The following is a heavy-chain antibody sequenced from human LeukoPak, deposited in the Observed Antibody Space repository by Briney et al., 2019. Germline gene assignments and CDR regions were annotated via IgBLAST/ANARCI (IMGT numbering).Heavy chain of an antibody. CDR2: INYDARSR. CDR3: VRGAGPGTPFD. CDR1: GFTFSLSW. V-gene: IGHV3-74*01. J-gene: IGHJ1*01. D-gene: IGHD1-1*01. Sequence: PGGSLRLSCAASGFTFSLSWMHWVRQAPGKGLEWVSSINYDARSRTYADSVKGRLTISRDNAENTLFLQMNSLRVGDSAIYSCVRGAGPGTPFDWGQGILVTVSS.